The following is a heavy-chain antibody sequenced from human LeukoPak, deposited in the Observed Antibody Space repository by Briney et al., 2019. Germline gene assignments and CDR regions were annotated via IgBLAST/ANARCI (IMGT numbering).Heavy chain of an antibody. Sequence: GGSLRLSCAASGFIFSSYAMHWVRQAPGKGLEWVAVISYDGSNKYYADSVKGRFTISRDNSKNTLYLQMNSLRAEDTAVYYCARDPTPDTVVVVAANRHYWGQGTLVTVSS. V-gene: IGHV3-30*04. CDR2: ISYDGSNK. CDR3: ARDPTPDTVVVVAANRHY. D-gene: IGHD2-15*01. J-gene: IGHJ4*02. CDR1: GFIFSSYA.